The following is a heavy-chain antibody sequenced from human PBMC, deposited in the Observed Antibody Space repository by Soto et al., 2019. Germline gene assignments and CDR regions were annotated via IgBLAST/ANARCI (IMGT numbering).Heavy chain of an antibody. CDR1: GFTFSSYA. CDR2: ISGSGGST. Sequence: PGGSLRLSCAASGFTFSSYAMSWVRQAPGKGLEWVSAISGSGGSTYYADSVKGRFTISRDNSKNTLYLQMNSLRAEDTAVYYCAKDLGGKHQLLSYGMDVWGQGTTVTVSS. J-gene: IGHJ6*02. CDR3: AKDLGGKHQLLSYGMDV. V-gene: IGHV3-23*01. D-gene: IGHD2-2*01.